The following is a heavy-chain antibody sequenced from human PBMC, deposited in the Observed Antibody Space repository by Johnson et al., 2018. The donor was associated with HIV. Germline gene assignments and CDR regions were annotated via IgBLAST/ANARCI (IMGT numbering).Heavy chain of an antibody. Sequence: VHLVESGGGLVQPGGSLRLSCAASGFTLSSYWMHWVRQAPGKGLVWVSRINSDGSSTSYADSVKGRFTISRDNAKNTLYLQMKSLRAEDTAVYYSARDDYGGLDAFDIWGQGTVVTGSS. CDR2: INSDGSST. CDR3: ARDDYGGLDAFDI. CDR1: GFTLSSYW. J-gene: IGHJ3*02. V-gene: IGHV3-74*02. D-gene: IGHD4-23*01.